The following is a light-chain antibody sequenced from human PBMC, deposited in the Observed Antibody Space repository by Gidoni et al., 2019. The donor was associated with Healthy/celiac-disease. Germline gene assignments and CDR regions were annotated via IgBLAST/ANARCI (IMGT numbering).Light chain of an antibody. V-gene: IGKV3-11*01. J-gene: IGKJ5*01. CDR1: QSVSSY. CDR2: DAS. CDR3: QQRSNWPPSIT. Sequence: IVLTQSPATLLLSQGERATLPCRASQSVSSYLAWYQQKPGQAPRLLIYDASNRATGIPARFSGSGSGTDFTLTISSLEPEDFAVYYCQQRSNWPPSITFGQGTRLEIK.